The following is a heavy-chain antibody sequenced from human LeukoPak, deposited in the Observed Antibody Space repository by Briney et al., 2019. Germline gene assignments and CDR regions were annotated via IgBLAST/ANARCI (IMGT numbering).Heavy chain of an antibody. CDR1: GFPFXSCA. CDR3: AKGGIAARGAFDI. J-gene: IGHJ3*02. V-gene: IGHV3-23*01. Sequence: SXRXSCXAXGFPFXSCAMSWVRQAPGKGLEWVSAISGSGGSTYYADSVKGRFTLSRDNSKNTLYLQMNSLRAEDTAVYYCAKGGIAARGAFDIWGQGTMVTVSS. D-gene: IGHD6-6*01. CDR2: ISGSGGST.